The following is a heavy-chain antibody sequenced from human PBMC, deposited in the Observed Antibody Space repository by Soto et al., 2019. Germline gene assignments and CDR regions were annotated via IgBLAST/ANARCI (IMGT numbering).Heavy chain of an antibody. D-gene: IGHD2-8*02. CDR2: MSAYNGNT. CDR3: AISLLVVYGLEGESD. CDR1: GYTFTSYG. V-gene: IGHV1-18*01. Sequence: QVQLVQSGAEVKKPGASVKVSCKASGYTFTSYGISWVRQAPGQGLEWMGWMSAYNGNTNYAQKLQGRVTMTTYTSTSPAYMERRSRRSDDTAVYFCAISLLVVYGLEGESDWGQGTQVTVSS. J-gene: IGHJ4*02.